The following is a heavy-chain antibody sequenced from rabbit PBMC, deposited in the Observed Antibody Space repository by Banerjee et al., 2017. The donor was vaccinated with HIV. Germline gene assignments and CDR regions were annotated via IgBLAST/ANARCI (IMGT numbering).Heavy chain of an antibody. CDR3: ARDLAAVTGWNFGL. J-gene: IGHJ4*01. CDR2: IVSSSIT. Sequence: QQQLVESGGGLVTLGGSLKLSCTASGFDISSYYMCWVRQAPGKGLEWIGCIVSSSITWYASWVNGRFTISKTSSTTVTLQMTSLTAADTATYFCARDLAAVTGWNFGLWGPGTLVTVS. V-gene: IGHV1S45*01. CDR1: GFDISSYY. D-gene: IGHD7-1*01.